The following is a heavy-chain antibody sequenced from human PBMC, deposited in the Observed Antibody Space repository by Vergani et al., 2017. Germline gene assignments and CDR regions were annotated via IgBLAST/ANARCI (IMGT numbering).Heavy chain of an antibody. CDR3: ARPSAVGWMGKLGWVDP. CDR1: GASIRSSNYY. J-gene: IGHJ5*02. D-gene: IGHD3-16*01. CDR2: IYYSGST. V-gene: IGHV4-39*01. Sequence: QLQLQESGPGLVKPSATLSLTCSVSGASIRSSNYYWGWIRQPPGKGLEWIASIYYSGSTYYNLSLKSRVTISVDTSKNQFFLKLSSVTAADTAVDFCARPSAVGWMGKLGWVDPGGQGILVTVSS.